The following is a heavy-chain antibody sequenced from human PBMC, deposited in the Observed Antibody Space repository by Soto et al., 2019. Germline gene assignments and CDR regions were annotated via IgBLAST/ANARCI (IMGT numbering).Heavy chain of an antibody. CDR2: LNHNGST. CDR1: IGSFSGYY. V-gene: IGHV4-34*02. D-gene: IGHD3-22*01. Sequence: QVQLQQWGAGLLKPSETLSLTCAVYIGSFSGYYCSWIRQPPGKGLEWIGELNHNGSTNYHPSLSSRVTISVHTSKNQFSLKLSSVTAADTAVYYCARRISMKVVVQRQAPDKCYFDYWGQGTLVTVSS. J-gene: IGHJ4*02. CDR3: ARRISMKVVVQRQAPDKCYFDY.